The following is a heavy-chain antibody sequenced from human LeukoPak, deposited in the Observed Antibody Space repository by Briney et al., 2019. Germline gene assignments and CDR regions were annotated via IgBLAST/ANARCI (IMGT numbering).Heavy chain of an antibody. Sequence: ASVKVSCKASGYTFTSYYMHWVRQAPGQGLEWMGLINPSGGSTSYAQKFQGRVTMTRDTSTSTVYMELSSLRSEDTAVYYCARSSCWYSTKMVFDYLGQGTLVTVSS. D-gene: IGHD6-19*01. J-gene: IGHJ4*02. CDR2: INPSGGST. CDR3: ARSSCWYSTKMVFDY. CDR1: GYTFTSYY. V-gene: IGHV1-46*01.